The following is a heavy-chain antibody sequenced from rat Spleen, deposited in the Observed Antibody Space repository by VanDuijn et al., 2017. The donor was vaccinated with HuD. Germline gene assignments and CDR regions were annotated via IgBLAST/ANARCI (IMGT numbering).Heavy chain of an antibody. V-gene: IGHV2-13*01. CDR2: IWGDGST. J-gene: IGHJ1*01. CDR3: AREPDYWYFDF. CDR1: GFSLSSYG. Sequence: QVQLKESGPGLVQPSQTLSLTCTVSGFSLSSYGVIWVRQPPGKGLEWMGGIWGDGSTDYNSALKSRLRISRDTSKSQVFLKMNSLQTEDTATYYCAREPDYWYFDFWGPGTMVTVSS.